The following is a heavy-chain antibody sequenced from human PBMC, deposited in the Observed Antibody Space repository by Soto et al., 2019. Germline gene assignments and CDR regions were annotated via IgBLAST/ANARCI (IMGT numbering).Heavy chain of an antibody. J-gene: IGHJ4*02. CDR2: IYYSGST. V-gene: IGHV4-31*03. D-gene: IGHD2-15*01. CDR3: ARVVVVGYFDY. Sequence: PSETLSLTCTVSGGSISSGGYYWSWIRQHPGKGLEWIGYIYYSGSTYYNPSLKSRVTISVDTSKNQFPLKLSSVTAADTAVYYCARVVVVGYFDYWGQGTLVTVSS. CDR1: GGSISSGGYY.